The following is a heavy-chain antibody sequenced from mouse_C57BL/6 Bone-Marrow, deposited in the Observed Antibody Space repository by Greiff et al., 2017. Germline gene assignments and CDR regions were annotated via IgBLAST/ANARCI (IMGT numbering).Heavy chain of an antibody. J-gene: IGHJ3*01. CDR3: TYLSPC. D-gene: IGHD5-1*01. CDR2: IDPETGGT. Sequence: QVQLQQSGAELVRPGASVTLSCKASGYTFTDYEMHWVKQTPVHGLEWLGAIDPETGGTAYNQKFKGKAILTADKSSSTADMELRSRTAENAAGDYGTYLSPCWGQGTLGTVYA. V-gene: IGHV1-15*01. CDR1: GYTFTDYE.